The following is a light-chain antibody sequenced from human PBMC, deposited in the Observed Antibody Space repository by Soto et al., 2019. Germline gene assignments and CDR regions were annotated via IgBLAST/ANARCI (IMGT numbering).Light chain of an antibody. J-gene: IGKJ5*01. CDR2: GAS. Sequence: EIVLTQSPGTLSLSPGERATLSCRASQSVSSSYLAWYQQKPGQAPRLLIYGASSRATGIPDRFSGSGSVTEFTLTISSLQSGDFAVYYCQQYNNWPITFGQGTRLEIK. CDR1: QSVSSSY. CDR3: QQYNNWPIT. V-gene: IGKV3-20*01.